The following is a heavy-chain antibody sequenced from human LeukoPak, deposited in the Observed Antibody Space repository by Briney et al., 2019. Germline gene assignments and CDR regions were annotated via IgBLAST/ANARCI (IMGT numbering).Heavy chain of an antibody. V-gene: IGHV3-64D*06. J-gene: IGHJ5*02. Sequence: GGSLRLSCSASGFTFSNYAMHWVRQAPGKGLEFVSGISSTGGSTNYPDSVKDRFSISRDNSKNTLYLQMTSLRADDTAVYYCVKDQHCSTISCATRTGFDPGGQGTSVTVSS. D-gene: IGHD2-2*01. CDR2: ISSTGGST. CDR3: VKDQHCSTISCATRTGFDP. CDR1: GFTFSNYA.